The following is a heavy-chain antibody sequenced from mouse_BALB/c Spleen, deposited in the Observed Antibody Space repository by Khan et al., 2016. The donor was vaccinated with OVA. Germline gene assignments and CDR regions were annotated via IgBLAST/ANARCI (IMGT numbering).Heavy chain of an antibody. CDR2: IWAGGST. CDR3: ARLKDI. J-gene: IGHJ2*01. D-gene: IGHD1-3*01. V-gene: IGHV2-9*02. CDR1: GFSLTSYG. Sequence: QMQLEESGPGLVAPSQSLSITCTVSGFSLTSYGVHWVRQPPGKGLEWLGVIWAGGSTNYNSALMSRLSITKDNSKSQVFLKINSLRTDDTAMYYCARLKDIWGQGTTLTVSS.